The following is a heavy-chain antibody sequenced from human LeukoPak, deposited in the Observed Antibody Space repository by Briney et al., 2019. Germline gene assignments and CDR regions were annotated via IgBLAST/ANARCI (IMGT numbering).Heavy chain of an antibody. D-gene: IGHD3-16*01. J-gene: IGHJ6*03. CDR1: GYTFTSYG. V-gene: IGHV1-18*01. CDR2: ISAYNGNT. Sequence: ASVKVSCKASGYTFTSYGISWVRQAPGQGLEWMGWISAYNGNTKYAQKLQGRVTMTTDTSTSTAYMELRSLRSDDTAVYYCARAGDYDYVWESHYMDVWGKGTTVTVSS. CDR3: ARAGDYDYVWESHYMDV.